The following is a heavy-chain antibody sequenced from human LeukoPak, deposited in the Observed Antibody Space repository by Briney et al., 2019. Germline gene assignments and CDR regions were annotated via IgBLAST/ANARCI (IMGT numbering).Heavy chain of an antibody. V-gene: IGHV4-59*01. CDR1: GGSISSYY. J-gene: IGHJ6*04. CDR2: IYYSGST. Sequence: SETLSLTCTVAGGSISSYYWSWIRQPPGKGLEWIGYIYYSGSTNYNPSLKSRVTISVDTSKNQFSLKLSSVTAADTAVYYCARDQGYGDFAGYHYAMDVWGKGTTVTVSS. CDR3: ARDQGYGDFAGYHYAMDV. D-gene: IGHD4-17*01.